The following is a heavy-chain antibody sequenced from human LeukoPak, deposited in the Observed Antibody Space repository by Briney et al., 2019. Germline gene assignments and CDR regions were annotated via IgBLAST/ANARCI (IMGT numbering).Heavy chain of an antibody. CDR3: ARVLSQHIVVVTAGFGAFDI. Sequence: GGCLRLSCAASGFTFSSYAMHWVRQAPGKGLEWVAVMSYDGSNKFYADSVKGRFTFSRDNSKNTLYLQMGSLRAEDMAVYYCARVLSQHIVVVTAGFGAFDIWGQGTMVTVSS. J-gene: IGHJ3*02. D-gene: IGHD2-21*02. V-gene: IGHV3-30*14. CDR1: GFTFSSYA. CDR2: MSYDGSNK.